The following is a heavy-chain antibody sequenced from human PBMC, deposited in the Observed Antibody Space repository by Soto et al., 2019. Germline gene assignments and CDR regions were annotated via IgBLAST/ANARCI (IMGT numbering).Heavy chain of an antibody. V-gene: IGHV4-39*01. D-gene: IGHD3-22*01. CDR1: DGSMNSDSSY. CDR2: INHSGSS. J-gene: IGHJ4*02. Sequence: QLQLQESGPGLVKPSETLSLTCRVSDGSMNSDSSYWGWIRQPPGKGLEWIGVINHSGSSYHNLSLKGRVTMSVDASRNPFSLKLTSMTAADTAVYYCARRGGYVSVGYYYLWDSWGQGNLVTVSS. CDR3: ARRGGYVSVGYYYLWDS.